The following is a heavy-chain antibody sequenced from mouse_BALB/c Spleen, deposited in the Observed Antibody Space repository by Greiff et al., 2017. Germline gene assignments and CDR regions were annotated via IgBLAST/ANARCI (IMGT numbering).Heavy chain of an antibody. CDR1: GFTFSSFG. CDR2: ISSGSSTI. Sequence: EVKLMESGGGLVQPGGSRKLSCAASGFTFSSFGMHWVRQAPEKGLEWVAYISSGSSTIYYADTVKGRFTISRDNPKNTLFLQMTSLRSEDTAMYYCAREGSGHYYAMDYWGQGTSVTVSS. V-gene: IGHV5-17*02. J-gene: IGHJ4*01. D-gene: IGHD3-1*01. CDR3: AREGSGHYYAMDY.